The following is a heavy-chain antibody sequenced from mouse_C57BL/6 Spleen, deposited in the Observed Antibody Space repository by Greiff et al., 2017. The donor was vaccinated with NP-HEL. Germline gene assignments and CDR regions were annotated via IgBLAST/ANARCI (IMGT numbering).Heavy chain of an antibody. CDR1: GFTFSDYG. CDR2: ISSGSSTI. CDR3: ARQDYYYGSQYYFDY. V-gene: IGHV5-17*01. Sequence: EVQVVESGGGLVKPGGSLKLSCAASGFTFSDYGMHWVRQAPEKGLEWVAYISSGSSTIYYADTVKGRFTISRDNAKNTLFLQMTSLRSEDTAMYYCARQDYYYGSQYYFDYWGQGTTLTVSS. J-gene: IGHJ2*01. D-gene: IGHD1-1*01.